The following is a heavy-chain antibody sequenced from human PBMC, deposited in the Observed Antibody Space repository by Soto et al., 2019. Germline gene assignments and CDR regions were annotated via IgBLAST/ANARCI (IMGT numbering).Heavy chain of an antibody. CDR2: IYYSGST. D-gene: IGHD1-26*01. V-gene: IGHV4-39*01. CDR3: ARLGRWELPRGYYFDY. CDR1: GGSISSSSYY. Sequence: QLQLQESGPGLVKPSETLSLTCTVSGGSISSSSYYWGWIRQPPGKGLEWIGSIYYSGSTYYNPSLKSRVTISVDTSKNQFSLKLSSVTAADTAVYYCARLGRWELPRGYYFDYWGQGTLVTVSS. J-gene: IGHJ4*02.